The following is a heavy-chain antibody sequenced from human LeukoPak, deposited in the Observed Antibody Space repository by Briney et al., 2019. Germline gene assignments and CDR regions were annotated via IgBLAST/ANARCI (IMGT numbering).Heavy chain of an antibody. J-gene: IGHJ4*02. V-gene: IGHV3-30*02. D-gene: IGHD6-13*01. CDR3: ARDRGSYSGSFKN. CDR2: IRYDGSNK. Sequence: PGGSPRLSCAASGFTFSSYGMHWVRQAPGKGLEWVAFIRYDGSNKDYADSVKGRFTISRDNAKNSLYLQMNSLRAEDTAVYYCARDRGSYSGSFKNWGQGTLVTVSS. CDR1: GFTFSSYG.